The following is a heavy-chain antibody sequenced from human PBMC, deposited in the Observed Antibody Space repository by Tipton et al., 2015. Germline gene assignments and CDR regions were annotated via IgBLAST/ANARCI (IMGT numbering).Heavy chain of an antibody. CDR1: GFTFSSYA. V-gene: IGHV3-23*01. D-gene: IGHD6-6*01. Sequence: SLRLSCAASGFTFSSYAMNWVRQAPGQGLEWVSSIGGSGASIYYADSVKGRFTISRDNSKNTLYLQMNSLKTEDTAVYYCSGDSSPSVGYFDSWGQGTLVTVSS. J-gene: IGHJ4*02. CDR3: SGDSSPSVGYFDS. CDR2: IGGSGASI.